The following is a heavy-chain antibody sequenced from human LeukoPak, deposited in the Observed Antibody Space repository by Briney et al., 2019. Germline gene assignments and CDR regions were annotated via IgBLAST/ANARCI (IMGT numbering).Heavy chain of an antibody. CDR3: ARVRGGSSWYPAIWFDP. J-gene: IGHJ5*02. Sequence: PSETLSLTCTVSGGSISSSSYYWGWIRQPPGKGLEWIGSIYYSGSTYYNPSLKSRVTISVDTSKNQFSLKLSSVTAADTAVYYCARVRGGSSWYPAIWFDPWGQGTLVTVSS. CDR1: GGSISSSSYY. D-gene: IGHD6-13*01. V-gene: IGHV4-39*07. CDR2: IYYSGST.